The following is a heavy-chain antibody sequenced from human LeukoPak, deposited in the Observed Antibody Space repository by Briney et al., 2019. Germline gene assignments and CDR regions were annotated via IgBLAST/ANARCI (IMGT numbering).Heavy chain of an antibody. CDR2: INHSGRT. J-gene: IGHJ4*02. CDR3: ARQNYGAAPLRY. V-gene: IGHV4-34*01. Sequence: SSETLSLTCAVYGGSFSGYYWSWIRQPPGKGLEWIGEINHSGRTNYNPSLKSRVTISVDTSKNQFSLKLSSVTAADTAVYYCARQNYGAAPLRYWGQGTLVTVSS. D-gene: IGHD4/OR15-4a*01. CDR1: GGSFSGYY.